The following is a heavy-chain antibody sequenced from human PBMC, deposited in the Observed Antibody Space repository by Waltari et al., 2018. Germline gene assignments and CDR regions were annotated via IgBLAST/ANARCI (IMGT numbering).Heavy chain of an antibody. CDR1: GYTFTDYY. CDR3: AGLHYGSGSYYNYYMDV. CDR2: VDPEDGET. J-gene: IGHJ6*03. Sequence: EVQLVQSGAEVKKPGATVKISCKASGYTFTDYYMHWGQQAPGKGLELMGRVDPEDGETIYAEKFQGRVTITADTSTDTAYMELSSLRSEDTAVYYCAGLHYGSGSYYNYYMDVWGKGTTVTVSS. V-gene: IGHV1-69-2*01. D-gene: IGHD3-10*01.